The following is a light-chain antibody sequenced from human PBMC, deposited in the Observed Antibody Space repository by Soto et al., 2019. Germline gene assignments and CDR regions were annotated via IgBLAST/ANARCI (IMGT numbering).Light chain of an antibody. Sequence: IQMTKSPSSLSASLGDRVTIACRASQNINSYLNWYQQKPGKAPKLLIYAASTLQSGVPSRFSGSGSGTDFTLTISSLQPDDFATYYCQHYNSYSEAFGQGTKVDI. V-gene: IGKV1-39*01. CDR1: QNINSY. J-gene: IGKJ1*01. CDR3: QHYNSYSEA. CDR2: AAS.